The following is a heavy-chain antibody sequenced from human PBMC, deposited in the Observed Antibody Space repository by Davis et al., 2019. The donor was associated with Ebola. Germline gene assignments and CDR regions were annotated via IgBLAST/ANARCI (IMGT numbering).Heavy chain of an antibody. D-gene: IGHD5-18*01. CDR1: GFTFSSYA. Sequence: GGSLRLSCAASGFTFSSYAMSWVRQAPGKGLEWVSAISGSGGSTYYADSVKGRFTISRDNSKNTLYLQMNSLRAEDTAVYYCANGDTAMVTADYWGQGTLVTVSS. V-gene: IGHV3-23*01. J-gene: IGHJ4*02. CDR2: ISGSGGST. CDR3: ANGDTAMVTADY.